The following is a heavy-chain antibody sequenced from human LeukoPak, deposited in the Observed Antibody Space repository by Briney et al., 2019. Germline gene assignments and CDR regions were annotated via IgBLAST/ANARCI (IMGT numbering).Heavy chain of an antibody. CDR3: ARETVYAIVDY. Sequence: PSETLSLTCTVSGGSITSYSISSYYWTWIRQPPGKALEWIGYVYYSGSTNYTPSLKSRVTISVDTSKNQFSLKLSSVTAADTAVYYCARETVYAIVDYWGQGTLVTVSS. V-gene: IGHV4-61*01. J-gene: IGHJ4*02. CDR2: VYYSGST. CDR1: GGSITSYSISSYY. D-gene: IGHD2-8*01.